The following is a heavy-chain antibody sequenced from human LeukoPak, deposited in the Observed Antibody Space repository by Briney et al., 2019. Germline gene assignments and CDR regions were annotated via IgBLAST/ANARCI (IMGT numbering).Heavy chain of an antibody. D-gene: IGHD3-22*01. CDR3: ARGLNNYYDSSGYSFGVVY. J-gene: IGHJ4*02. CDR2: MNPNSGNT. V-gene: IGHV1-8*01. CDR1: GYTFTSYD. Sequence: GASVKVSCKASGYTFTSYDINWVRQATGQGLEWMGWMNPNSGNTGYAQKFQGRVTMTRNTSISTAYMELSSLRSEDTAVYYCARGLNNYYDSSGYSFGVVYWGQGTLVTVSS.